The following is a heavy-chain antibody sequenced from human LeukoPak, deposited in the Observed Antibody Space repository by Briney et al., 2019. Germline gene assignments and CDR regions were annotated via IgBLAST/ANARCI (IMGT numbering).Heavy chain of an antibody. D-gene: IGHD3-22*01. J-gene: IGHJ4*02. CDR1: GFTFSSYA. CDR2: ISGSGGST. Sequence: PGGSLRLSCAASGFTFSSYAMSWVRQAPGKGLEWVSAISGSGGSTYYADSVKGRFTISRDNSKNTLYLQMNSLRAEDTAVYYCAKDLYYDSSGYPLLNDYWGQGTLVTVPS. CDR3: AKDLYYDSSGYPLLNDY. V-gene: IGHV3-23*01.